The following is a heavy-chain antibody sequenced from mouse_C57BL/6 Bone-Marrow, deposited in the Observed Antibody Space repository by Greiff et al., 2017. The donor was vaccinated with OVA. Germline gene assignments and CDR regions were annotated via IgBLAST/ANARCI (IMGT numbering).Heavy chain of an antibody. CDR2: IYPGSGST. CDR1: GYTFTSYW. Sequence: QVHVKQPGAELVKPGASVKMSCKASGYTFTSYWITWVKQRPGQGLEWIGDIYPGSGSTNYNEKFKSKATLTVDTSSSTAYMQLSSLTSEDSAVYYCARSYRSFDYWCQGTTLTVSS. V-gene: IGHV1-55*01. J-gene: IGHJ2*01. D-gene: IGHD2-12*01. CDR3: ARSYRSFDY.